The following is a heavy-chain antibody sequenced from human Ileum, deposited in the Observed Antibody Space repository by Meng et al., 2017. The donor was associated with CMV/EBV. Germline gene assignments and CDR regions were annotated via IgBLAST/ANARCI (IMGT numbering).Heavy chain of an antibody. J-gene: IGHJ4*02. CDR3: ARASPQRRFLSY. CDR2: INHGGSS. Sequence: QVPPEHLGAGLLKPSETLSLMCAVYGGSFSEYHWSWIRQPPGKGLEWSGEINHGGSSNYNPSLKSRVTISVDRSRNQVSLKLTSVTAADTAVYYCARASPQRRFLSYWGQGTLVTVSS. D-gene: IGHD3-3*01. V-gene: IGHV4-34*01. CDR1: GGSFSEYH.